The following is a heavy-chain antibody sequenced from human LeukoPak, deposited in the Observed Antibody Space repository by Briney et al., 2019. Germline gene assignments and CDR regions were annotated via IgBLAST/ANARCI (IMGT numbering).Heavy chain of an antibody. J-gene: IGHJ6*02. Sequence: ASVKVSCKASGYTFTSYGISWVRQAPGQGLEWMGWISAYNGNTNYAQKLQGRVTMTTDTSTSTAYKELRSLRSDDTAVYYCARDIVVVVAARNYYYGMDVWGQGTTVTVSS. CDR2: ISAYNGNT. D-gene: IGHD2-15*01. V-gene: IGHV1-18*01. CDR3: ARDIVVVVAARNYYYGMDV. CDR1: GYTFTSYG.